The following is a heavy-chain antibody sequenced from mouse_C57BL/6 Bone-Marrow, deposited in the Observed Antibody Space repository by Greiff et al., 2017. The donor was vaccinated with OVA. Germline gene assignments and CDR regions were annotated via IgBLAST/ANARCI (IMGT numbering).Heavy chain of an antibody. CDR2: IHPNSGST. CDR1: GYTFTSYW. V-gene: IGHV1-64*01. CDR3: ARDYGSGHWYFDV. D-gene: IGHD1-1*01. J-gene: IGHJ1*03. Sequence: QVQLKQPGAELVKPGASVKLSCKASGYTFTSYWMHWVKQRPGQGLEWIGMIHPNSGSTNYNEKFKSKATLTVDKSSSTAYMQLSSLTSEDSAVYYCARDYGSGHWYFDVWGTGTTVTVSS.